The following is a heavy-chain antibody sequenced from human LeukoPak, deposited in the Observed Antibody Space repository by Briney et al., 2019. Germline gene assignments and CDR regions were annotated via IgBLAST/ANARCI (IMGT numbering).Heavy chain of an antibody. J-gene: IGHJ4*02. CDR1: GYSVSSGYY. D-gene: IGHD5-18*01. CDR2: IYYSGST. Sequence: PSETLSLTCAVSGYSVSSGYYWSWIRQPPGKGLEWIGYIYYSGSTNYNPSLKSRVTISVDTSKNQLSLKLSSVTAADTAVYYCARFVDTAMVFGRSPYYFDYWGQGTLVTVSS. CDR3: ARFVDTAMVFGRSPYYFDY. V-gene: IGHV4-61*01.